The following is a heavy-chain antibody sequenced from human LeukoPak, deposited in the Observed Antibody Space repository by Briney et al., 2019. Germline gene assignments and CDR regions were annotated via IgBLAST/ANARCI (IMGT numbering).Heavy chain of an antibody. D-gene: IGHD6-6*01. CDR2: IYYGGST. J-gene: IGHJ4*02. Sequence: SETLSLTCTVSGGSINSTSYYWGWIRQPPGKGLEWIGSIYYGGSTYYNPSLKSRVTILVDVDTSKNQFSLKLSSVTAADTAVYYCARGRSTSFGIAARMRGLDYWGQGTLVTVSS. CDR1: GGSINSTSYY. V-gene: IGHV4-39*07. CDR3: ARGRSTSFGIAARMRGLDY.